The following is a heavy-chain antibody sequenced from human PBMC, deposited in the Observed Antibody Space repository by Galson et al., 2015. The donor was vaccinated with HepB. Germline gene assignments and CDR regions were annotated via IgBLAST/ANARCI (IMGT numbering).Heavy chain of an antibody. CDR1: GGTFSSSA. CDR2: IIPTFGIA. Sequence: CKASGGTFSSSAISWVRQAPGQGLEWMGGIIPTFGIANYAQKFQGRVTITADESTSTAYMELSSLRSEDTAVYYCARATVLGSSGYYFWGQGTLVTVSS. D-gene: IGHD3-22*01. CDR3: ARATVLGSSGYYF. V-gene: IGHV1-69*01. J-gene: IGHJ4*02.